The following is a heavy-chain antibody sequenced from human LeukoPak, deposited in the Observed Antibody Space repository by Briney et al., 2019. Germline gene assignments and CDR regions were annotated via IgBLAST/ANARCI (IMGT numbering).Heavy chain of an antibody. D-gene: IGHD3-9*01. CDR3: AKSIV. CDR2: ITPRNKT. V-gene: IGHV3-23*05. J-gene: IGHJ3*01. CDR1: GFTFKNYP. Sequence: GGSLRLSCAASGFTFKNYPIDWVRQAPGKGLEWVSGITPRNKTYYADSVKGRFTISRDNSKNTLFLQMNSLRAEDTAVYYCAKSIVWGQGTVVTVSS.